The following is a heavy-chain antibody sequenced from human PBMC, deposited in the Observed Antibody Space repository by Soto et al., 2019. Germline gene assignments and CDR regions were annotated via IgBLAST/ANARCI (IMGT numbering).Heavy chain of an antibody. D-gene: IGHD6-19*01. Sequence: QVQLVESGGGVVQPGRSLRLSCAASGFTFSSYGMHWVHQAPGKGLEWVAVISYDGSNKYYADSVKGRFTISRDNSKNTLYLQMNRLRAEDTAVYYCAKDLSSGWYVTYYYYYYGMDLWGQGTTVTVSS. CDR1: GFTFSSYG. J-gene: IGHJ6*02. CDR2: ISYDGSNK. CDR3: AKDLSSGWYVTYYYYYYGMDL. V-gene: IGHV3-30*18.